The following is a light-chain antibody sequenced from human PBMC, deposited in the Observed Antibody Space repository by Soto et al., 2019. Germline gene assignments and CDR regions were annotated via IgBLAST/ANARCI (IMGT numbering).Light chain of an antibody. J-gene: IGKJ1*01. CDR1: ESISNW. CDR2: AAS. V-gene: IGKV1-5*01. Sequence: DIQMTQSPSTLSASVGDRVTITCRASESISNWLAWYQQKPGKAPKLLIYAASSLESGVPSRFSGSGSGTEFTLTISGLQADDFATYYCQQWGTFGQGTKVEIK. CDR3: QQWGT.